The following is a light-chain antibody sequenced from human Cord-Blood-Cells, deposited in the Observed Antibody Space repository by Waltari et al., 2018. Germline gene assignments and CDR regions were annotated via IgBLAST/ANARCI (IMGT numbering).Light chain of an antibody. CDR3: VLCMGSGISV. CDR1: SGSHPTSYY. J-gene: IGLJ3*02. CDR2: STN. Sequence: QTVVTQAPSFSVSPGGIVTLTCCLSSGSHPTSYYPSWYQQTPGQAPRTLIYSTNTRSSGVPDRFSGSILGNKAALTITGAQADDESDYYCVLCMGSGISVFGGGTKLTVL. V-gene: IGLV8-61*01.